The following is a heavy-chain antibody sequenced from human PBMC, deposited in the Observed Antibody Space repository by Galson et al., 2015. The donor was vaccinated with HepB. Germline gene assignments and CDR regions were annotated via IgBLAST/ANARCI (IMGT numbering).Heavy chain of an antibody. Sequence: SLRLSCAASGFTFSSYAMSWVRQAPGKGLEWVSAISGSGGSTYYADSVKGRFTISRDNSKNTLYLQMSSLRAEDTAVYYCARLLGGTTRIRFDPWGQGTLVTVSS. D-gene: IGHD1-7*01. V-gene: IGHV3-23*01. CDR2: ISGSGGST. CDR3: ARLLGGTTRIRFDP. CDR1: GFTFSSYA. J-gene: IGHJ5*02.